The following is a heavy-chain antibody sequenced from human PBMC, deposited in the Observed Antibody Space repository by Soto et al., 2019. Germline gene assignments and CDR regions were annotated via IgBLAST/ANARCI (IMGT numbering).Heavy chain of an antibody. CDR3: ARVVDYYDPYYYYVMDV. Sequence: PGGSLRLSCAPSRFPFSSYNKNWVRQAPGKGLEWVSSISSSSSYIYYADSVKGRFTISRDNAKNSLYLQMNSLRAEDTAVYYCARVVDYYDPYYYYVMDVWGQGTTVTVSS. V-gene: IGHV3-21*01. CDR2: ISSSSSYI. J-gene: IGHJ6*02. D-gene: IGHD3-22*01. CDR1: RFPFSSYN.